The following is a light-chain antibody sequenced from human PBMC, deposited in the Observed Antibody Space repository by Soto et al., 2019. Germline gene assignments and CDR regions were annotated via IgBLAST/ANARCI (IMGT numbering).Light chain of an antibody. CDR2: AAS. J-gene: IGKJ2*01. Sequence: DIQFTQSPSFLSASVGDRVTITCRASQGINIFLAWFQQKPGKAPNLLISAASTLQSGVPSRFSGSGSETGFTLTITSLQPEDSATYYCQQRNSYPRTFGQGTKVDI. CDR1: QGINIF. V-gene: IGKV1-9*01. CDR3: QQRNSYPRT.